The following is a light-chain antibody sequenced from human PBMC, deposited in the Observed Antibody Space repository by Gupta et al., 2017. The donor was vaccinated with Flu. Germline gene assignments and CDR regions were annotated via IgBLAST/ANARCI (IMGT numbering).Light chain of an antibody. V-gene: IGKV3-15*01. CDR3: QQYNTWPPLT. CDR2: AAS. J-gene: IGKJ4*01. CDR1: QNVADQ. Sequence: EGATLSCRASQNVADQLAWYQQKPGKAPRLLIVAASTRATGIPARFSGSGSGTEFTLTISSLQSDDVAVYFCQQYNTWPPLTFGGGTNVEIK.